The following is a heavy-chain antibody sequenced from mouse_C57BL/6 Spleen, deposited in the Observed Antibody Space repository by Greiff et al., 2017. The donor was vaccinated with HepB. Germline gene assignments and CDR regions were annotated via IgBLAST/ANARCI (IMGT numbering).Heavy chain of an antibody. V-gene: IGHV5-4*01. J-gene: IGHJ4*01. CDR3: ARGDYYGPPYAMDY. CDR1: GFTFSSYA. D-gene: IGHD1-2*01. CDR2: ISDGGSYT. Sequence: EVQLVESGGGLVKPGGSLKLSCAASGFTFSSYAMSWVRQTPEKRLEWVATISDGGSYTYYPDNVKGRFTISRDNAKNNLYLQMSHRKSEDTAMYYCARGDYYGPPYAMDYWGQGTSVTVSS.